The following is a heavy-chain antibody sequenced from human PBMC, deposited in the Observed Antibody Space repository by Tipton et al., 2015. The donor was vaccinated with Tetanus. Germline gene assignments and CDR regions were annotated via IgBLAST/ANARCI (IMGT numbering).Heavy chain of an antibody. J-gene: IGHJ3*02. Sequence: TLSLTCAVSYGSMTSGGYSWSWIRQPPGKGLEWIGYIYHSGTVYYNPSLKSRVTISVDRSENQFSLKLNSLTAAATAMYYCARLLVADAFDIWGQGTMVTVSS. V-gene: IGHV4-30-2*01. CDR2: IYHSGTV. D-gene: IGHD2-8*02. CDR3: ARLLVADAFDI. CDR1: YGSMTSGGYS.